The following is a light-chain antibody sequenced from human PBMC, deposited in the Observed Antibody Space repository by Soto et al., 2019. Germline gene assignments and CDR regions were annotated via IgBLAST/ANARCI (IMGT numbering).Light chain of an antibody. Sequence: DIQMTQSPSSLSASVGDRVTITCRASQGISTYLNWYQQKPGKAPKVLIYAASSLQSGVPSRFSGSGSETDFTLTISSLQPEDFAVYYCQQYGSSPRTFGQGTKVDIK. CDR1: QGISTY. V-gene: IGKV1-39*01. CDR2: AAS. CDR3: QQYGSSPRT. J-gene: IGKJ1*01.